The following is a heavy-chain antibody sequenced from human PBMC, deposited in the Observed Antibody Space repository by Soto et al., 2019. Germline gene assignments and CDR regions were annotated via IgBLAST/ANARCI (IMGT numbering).Heavy chain of an antibody. J-gene: IGHJ6*02. CDR2: ISGSGGST. CDR1: GFTFSSYA. Sequence: GGSLRLSCAASGFTFSSYAMSWVRQAPGKGLEWVSAISGSGGSTYYADSVKGRFTISRDNSKNTLYLQMNSLRAEDTAVYYCATTYHNWNLPRYYYRMDVWGQGTTVTVSS. V-gene: IGHV3-23*01. CDR3: ATTYHNWNLPRYYYRMDV. D-gene: IGHD1-20*01.